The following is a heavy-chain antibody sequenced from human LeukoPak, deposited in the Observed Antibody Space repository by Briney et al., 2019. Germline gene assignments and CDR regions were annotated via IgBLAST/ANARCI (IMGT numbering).Heavy chain of an antibody. J-gene: IGHJ6*02. CDR1: GFTFSSYA. V-gene: IGHV3-30-3*01. CDR2: ISYVGSNK. D-gene: IGHD2-2*02. Sequence: GRSLRLSCAASGFTFSSYAMHWVRQAPGKGLKWVAVISYVGSNKYYADSVKGRFTISRDDSKNTLYLQMNSLRAEDTAVYYCARGVCSSTSCYTYYYYGMDVWGQGTTVTVSS. CDR3: ARGVCSSTSCYTYYYYGMDV.